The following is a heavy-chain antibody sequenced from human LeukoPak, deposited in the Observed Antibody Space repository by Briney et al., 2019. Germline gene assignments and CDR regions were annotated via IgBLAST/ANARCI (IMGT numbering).Heavy chain of an antibody. CDR2: IRYDGTNE. CDR3: APPDVRRGYNFGYGVDGFGI. Sequence: GGSLRLSCAASGFAFNKFGMHWVRQAPGKGLEWVAFIRYDGTNEFYADSVKGRFTISRDNSKNTLYLQLGSLRVDDTAVYYCAPPDVRRGYNFGYGVDGFGIWAKGQWSPSLQ. D-gene: IGHD1-1*01. CDR1: GFAFNKFG. J-gene: IGHJ3*02. V-gene: IGHV3-30*02.